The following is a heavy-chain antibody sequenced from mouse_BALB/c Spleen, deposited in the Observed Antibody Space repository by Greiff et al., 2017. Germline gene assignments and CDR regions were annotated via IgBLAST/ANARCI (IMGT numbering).Heavy chain of an antibody. CDR1: GYTFTSYW. V-gene: IGHV1-87*01. CDR3: ARVRDYYAMDY. CDR2: IYPGDGDT. D-gene: IGHD2-13*01. Sequence: VQLQQSGAELARPGASVKLSCKASGYTFTSYWMQWVKQRPGQGLEWIGAIYPGDGDTRYTQKFKGKATLTADISSSTAYMQLSSLASEDSAVYYCARVRDYYAMDYWGQGTSVTVSS. J-gene: IGHJ4*01.